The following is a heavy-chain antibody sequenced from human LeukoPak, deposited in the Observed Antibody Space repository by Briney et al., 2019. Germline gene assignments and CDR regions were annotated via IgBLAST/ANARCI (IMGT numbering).Heavy chain of an antibody. V-gene: IGHV4-59*01. J-gene: IGHJ6*02. Sequence: SETLSLTRTVSGGSISNYYWSWIRQPPGKALEWIGYIYYTGTTKYNPSLKSRATISLDTSKNQFSLKLTSVTAADTALFFCARGYDIDVWGQGTTVTVSS. CDR2: IYYTGTT. CDR1: GGSISNYY. CDR3: ARGYDIDV.